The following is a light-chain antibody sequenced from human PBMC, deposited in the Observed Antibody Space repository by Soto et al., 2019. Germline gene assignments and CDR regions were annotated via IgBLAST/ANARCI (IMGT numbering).Light chain of an antibody. CDR1: QGISSY. J-gene: IGKJ4*01. Sequence: DIQLTQSPSFLSASVGDRVTITCRASQGISSYLAWYQQKPGKALKLLIYAASTLQSGVPSRFSGSGSGTEFTLTISSLQPEDFATYYCQQLNSYLLFGGGTKVEIK. CDR3: QQLNSYLL. V-gene: IGKV1-9*01. CDR2: AAS.